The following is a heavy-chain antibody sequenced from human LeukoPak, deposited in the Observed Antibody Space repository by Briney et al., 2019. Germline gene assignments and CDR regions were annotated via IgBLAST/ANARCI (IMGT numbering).Heavy chain of an antibody. J-gene: IGHJ6*03. CDR1: GFTFSDYY. D-gene: IGHD4-17*01. V-gene: IGHV3-11*04. Sequence: GGSLRLSCAASGFTFSDYYMSRIRQAPGKGLEWVSYISSSGSTIYYADSVKGRFTISRDNAKNSLYLQMNSLRAEDTAVYYCARDSQSTVTYFYYYYYMDVWGKGTTVTVSS. CDR3: ARDSQSTVTYFYYYYYMDV. CDR2: ISSSGSTI.